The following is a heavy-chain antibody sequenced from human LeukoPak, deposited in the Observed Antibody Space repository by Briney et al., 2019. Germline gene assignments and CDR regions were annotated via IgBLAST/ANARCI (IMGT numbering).Heavy chain of an antibody. V-gene: IGHV3-74*01. J-gene: IGHJ5*02. CDR2: ISRDGRST. CDR1: GFTFSSYW. Sequence: GGSLRLSCAASGFTFSSYWMHWVRQGPGKGLVWVSRISRDGRSTTYADSVKGRFTLSRDNAKNTLYLQMNSLRAEDTAVYYCARDLDNYDSGSYAWGQGTLVTVSS. CDR3: ARDLDNYDSGSYA. D-gene: IGHD3-10*01.